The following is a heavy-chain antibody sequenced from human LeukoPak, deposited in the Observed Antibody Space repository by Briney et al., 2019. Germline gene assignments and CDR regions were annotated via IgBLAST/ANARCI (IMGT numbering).Heavy chain of an antibody. CDR2: IYSGGST. V-gene: IGHV3-53*01. Sequence: GGSLRLSCAVSGFTVSGDYMSWVRQAPGKGREWVSVIYSGGSTYYEDSVKGRFTISRDNSKNMLYLPMNSLRAEDTAVYYCARHDWFDPWGQGTLVTVSS. J-gene: IGHJ5*02. CDR1: GFTVSGDY. D-gene: IGHD3-3*01. CDR3: ARHDWFDP.